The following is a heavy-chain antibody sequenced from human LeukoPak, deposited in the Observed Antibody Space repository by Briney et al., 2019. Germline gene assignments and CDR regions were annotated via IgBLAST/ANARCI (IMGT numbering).Heavy chain of an antibody. CDR1: GGSISSGGYS. V-gene: IGHV4-30-2*01. D-gene: IGHD5-24*01. Sequence: SETLSLTCAVSGGSISSGGYSWSWIRQPPGKGLEWIGYIYHSGSTYYNPSLKSRVTISVDTSKNQFSLKLSSVTAADTAVYYCARVTDGYNGGYWGQGTLVTVSS. J-gene: IGHJ4*02. CDR2: IYHSGST. CDR3: ARVTDGYNGGY.